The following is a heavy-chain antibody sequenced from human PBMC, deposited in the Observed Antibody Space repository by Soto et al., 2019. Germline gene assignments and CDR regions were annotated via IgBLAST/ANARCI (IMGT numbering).Heavy chain of an antibody. J-gene: IGHJ4*02. D-gene: IGHD3-22*01. CDR3: ARPHYDSNTFYYFFDY. CDR2: IFHGGST. CDR1: GGPFSGYF. Sequence: QVQLQQWGAGLLKPSETLSLTCAVYGGPFSGYFWSWIRHPPGKGLEWLGEIFHGGSTNYSPSLKSRVTRSVHTSKNQFSLELSSVTAADTAVYYCARPHYDSNTFYYFFDYWGQGTLVTVSS. V-gene: IGHV4-34*12.